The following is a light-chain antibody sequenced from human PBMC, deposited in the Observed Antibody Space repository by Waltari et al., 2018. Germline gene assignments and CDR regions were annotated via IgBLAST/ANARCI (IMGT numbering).Light chain of an antibody. V-gene: IGKV1-5*03. CDR1: QSISSW. J-gene: IGKJ1*01. CDR3: QQYNSYSRT. Sequence: DNQITQSPSTLSASVGDRDTITCRASQSISSWLAWYQQKPGKAPKLLIYKASSLESGVPSRFSGSGSGTEFTLTISSLQPDDFATYYCQQYNSYSRTFGRGTKVEIK. CDR2: KAS.